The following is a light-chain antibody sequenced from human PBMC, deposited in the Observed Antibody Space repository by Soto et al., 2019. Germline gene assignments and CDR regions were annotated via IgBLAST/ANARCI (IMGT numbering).Light chain of an antibody. CDR3: HQRSNWPLFT. J-gene: IGKJ4*01. V-gene: IGKV3-11*01. CDR2: EAS. Sequence: EVVLTQSPATLSLSPGERATLSCRASQSVSSYLAWYQQKLGQAPRLLIYEASKRATGIPARFSGSGSGTDFTLTINSLEPEDFAIYYCHQRSNWPLFTFGGGTKVEIK. CDR1: QSVSSY.